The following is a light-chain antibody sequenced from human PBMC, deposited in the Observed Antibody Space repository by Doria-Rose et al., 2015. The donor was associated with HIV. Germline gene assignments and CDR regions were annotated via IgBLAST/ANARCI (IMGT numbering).Light chain of an antibody. CDR2: DGS. J-gene: IGKJ1*01. Sequence: TQSPGTLSLSPGERATLSCRASQSFSSTYLAWYQQKPGQAPSLLIYDGSTRATGIPDRFSASGSGTDFTLTINRLEPEDCALYYCHQYGTSWTFGQGTEVEI. V-gene: IGKV3-20*01. CDR3: HQYGTSWT. CDR1: QSFSSTY.